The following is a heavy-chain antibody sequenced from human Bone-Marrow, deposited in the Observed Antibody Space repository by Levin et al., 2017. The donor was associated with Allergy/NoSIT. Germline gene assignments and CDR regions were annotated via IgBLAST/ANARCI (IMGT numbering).Heavy chain of an antibody. Sequence: GGSLRLSCAASGFTFSNAWMNWVRQAPGKGLEWVGHIKRKSDDGTRDYAAPVKGRFTISRDDSKNTLHLQMNSQKTEDTAVYYYTTDYKIEDDYAGPVDGFEIWSHGTMVIVSS. CDR2: IKRKSDDGTR. D-gene: IGHD4-23*01. CDR1: GFTFSNAW. V-gene: IGHV3-15*01. J-gene: IGHJ3*02. CDR3: TTDYKIEDDYAGPVDGFEI.